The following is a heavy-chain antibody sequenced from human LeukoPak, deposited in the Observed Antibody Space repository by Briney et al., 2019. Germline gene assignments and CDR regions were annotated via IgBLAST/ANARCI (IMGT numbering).Heavy chain of an antibody. J-gene: IGHJ4*02. D-gene: IGHD6-13*01. Sequence: SETLSLTCTVSGGSIGSYYWSWIRQPAGKRLEWIGRISSSGSTNYNPSLKSRVTMSVDSSKNQFSLILISVTAADTAVYYCARGISSWYPEAFDYWGQGTLVTVSS. V-gene: IGHV4-4*07. CDR1: GGSIGSYY. CDR2: ISSSGST. CDR3: ARGISSWYPEAFDY.